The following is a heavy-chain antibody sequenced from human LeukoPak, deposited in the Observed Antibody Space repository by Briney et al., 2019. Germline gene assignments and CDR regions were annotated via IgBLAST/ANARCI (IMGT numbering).Heavy chain of an antibody. CDR3: ARAGSGRSPDWFDP. Sequence: GSLRLSCAASGFTFSSYEMNWVRQAPGKGLEWVSYISSSGSTIYYADSVKGRFTISRDNAKNSLYLQMNSLRAEDTAVYYCARAGSGRSPDWFDPWGQGTLVTVSS. CDR1: GFTFSSYE. V-gene: IGHV3-48*03. CDR2: ISSSGSTI. D-gene: IGHD1-26*01. J-gene: IGHJ5*02.